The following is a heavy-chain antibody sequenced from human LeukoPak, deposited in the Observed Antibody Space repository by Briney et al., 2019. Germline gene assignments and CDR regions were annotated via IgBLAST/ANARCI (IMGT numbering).Heavy chain of an antibody. CDR3: ARVIQLWFFSLGY. V-gene: IGHV3-23*01. CDR1: GFPFDNYA. CDR2: ILGGGDRT. J-gene: IGHJ4*02. D-gene: IGHD5-18*01. Sequence: GGSLRLSCVGSGFPFDNYALNWVRQAPGRGLEWVSSILGGGDRTSHADSVKGRFTISRDNSKNTLFLEMNRLTADDTAVYYCARVIQLWFFSLGYWGQGTLVTVSS.